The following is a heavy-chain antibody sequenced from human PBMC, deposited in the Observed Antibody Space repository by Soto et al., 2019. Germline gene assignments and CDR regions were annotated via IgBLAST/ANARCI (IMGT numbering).Heavy chain of an antibody. J-gene: IGHJ5*02. CDR1: GYTFTDYY. CDR2: ISPSGGST. V-gene: IGHV1-46*01. D-gene: IGHD6-19*01. Sequence: QVQLVQSGADVKKPGASVKVSCKASGYTFTDYYMHWVRQAPGQGLEWMGIISPSGGSTYAQKFQGRVTATRDTSTSTVYMELSSLRSEDTAVYYCARDGSSDWLTWFDPWGQGTLVTVSS. CDR3: ARDGSSDWLTWFDP.